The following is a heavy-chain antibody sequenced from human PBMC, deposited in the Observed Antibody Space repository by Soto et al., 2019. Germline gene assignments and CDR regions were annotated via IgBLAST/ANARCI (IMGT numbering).Heavy chain of an antibody. V-gene: IGHV4-4*07. CDR3: ARDQGVAAAGITWFDP. CDR2: IHSSGST. Sequence: SETLSLTCTVSGASMSSYHWSWIRQPAGKGLEWIGHIHSSGSTNYNPSLKSRVTMSVDTSKNQFSLRLMSLTAADTAVYYCARDQGVAAAGITWFDPWGQGSLVTVSS. CDR1: GASMSSYH. J-gene: IGHJ5*02. D-gene: IGHD6-13*01.